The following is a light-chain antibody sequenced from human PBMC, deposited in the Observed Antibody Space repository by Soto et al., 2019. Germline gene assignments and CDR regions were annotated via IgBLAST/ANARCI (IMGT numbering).Light chain of an antibody. CDR1: QSVSSTY. CDR3: QQCDTSPWA. V-gene: IGKV3-20*01. J-gene: IGKJ1*01. Sequence: EIELTQSPGTLSLSPGERATLSCRASQSVSSTYLAWYQQKPGQAPRVLIYGASSRATGIPDRFSGSGSGTDFTLTISRLEPEDFAVYYCQQCDTSPWAFGQGTKVEIK. CDR2: GAS.